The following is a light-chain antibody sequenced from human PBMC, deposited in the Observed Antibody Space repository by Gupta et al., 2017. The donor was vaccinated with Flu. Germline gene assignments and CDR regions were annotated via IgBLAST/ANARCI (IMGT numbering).Light chain of an antibody. CDR3: QQANRFPIS. J-gene: IGKJ4*01. Sequence: DIQMTQSPSSLSASVGDRVTITCRASQDITNSLAWYQQKAGRVPKLLIYSTSNMHDGVPSRFSGNGYGTDFTLTINSLQPEDFATYHCQQANRFPISFGGGTKVEIK. CDR2: STS. CDR1: QDITNS. V-gene: IGKV1-12*01.